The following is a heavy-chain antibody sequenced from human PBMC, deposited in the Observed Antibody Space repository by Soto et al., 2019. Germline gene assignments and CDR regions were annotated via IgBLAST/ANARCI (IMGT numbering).Heavy chain of an antibody. D-gene: IGHD3-3*01. CDR3: ARVNLDFWSGYSYGYYYMDV. CDR2: INHSGST. V-gene: IGHV4-34*01. Sequence: PSETLSLTCAVYGGSFSGYYWIWIRQPPGKGLEWIGEINHSGSTNYNPSLKSRVTISVDTSKNQFSLKLSSVTAADTAVYYCARVNLDFWSGYSYGYYYMDVWGKGTTVTVSS. CDR1: GGSFSGYY. J-gene: IGHJ6*03.